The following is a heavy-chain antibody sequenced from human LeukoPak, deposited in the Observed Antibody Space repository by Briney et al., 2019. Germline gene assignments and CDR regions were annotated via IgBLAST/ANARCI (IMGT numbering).Heavy chain of an antibody. CDR2: IFASGST. Sequence: SETLSLTCTVSGASISSYYWSWIRQPPGKGLEWIGHIFASGSTNYNPSLKSRVTISVDTSKNHLSLKLIPVTAADTAVYYCARQGFSVAGKRSWFDPWGQGTLVTVSS. D-gene: IGHD6-19*01. V-gene: IGHV4-4*09. J-gene: IGHJ5*02. CDR1: GASISSYY. CDR3: ARQGFSVAGKRSWFDP.